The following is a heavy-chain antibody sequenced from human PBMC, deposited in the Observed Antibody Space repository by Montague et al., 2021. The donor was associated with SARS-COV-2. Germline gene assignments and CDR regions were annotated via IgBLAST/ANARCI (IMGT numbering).Heavy chain of an antibody. CDR2: ITYDGSTK. J-gene: IGHJ4*02. D-gene: IGHD3-16*02. Sequence: SLRLSCAASGFTFSSYAMHWVRQAPGKGLEWVAVITYDGSTKYYADSVKGRFTISRDNSKNTLYLQMNSLRAEDTAVYYCARDNDDYFWESNRYIYWGQGTLVTVSS. CDR1: GFTFSSYA. CDR3: ARDNDDYFWESNRYIY. V-gene: IGHV3-30*04.